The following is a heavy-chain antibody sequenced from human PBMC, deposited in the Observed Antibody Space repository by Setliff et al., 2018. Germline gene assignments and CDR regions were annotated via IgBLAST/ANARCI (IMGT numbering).Heavy chain of an antibody. CDR1: RFTFGDYV. Sequence: PGGSLRLSCRGFRFTFGDYVMKWVRQAPGKGLEWEELIRSTGYGGTTEHAAPVKGRLTIAGDDSKSIVYLQMNILKTEATAVYYCAIGEVVYALGYYYMDVWGKGTTVTVSS. J-gene: IGHJ6*03. CDR3: AIGEVVYALGYYYMDV. V-gene: IGHV3-49*04. CDR2: IRSTGYGGTT. D-gene: IGHD2-8*02.